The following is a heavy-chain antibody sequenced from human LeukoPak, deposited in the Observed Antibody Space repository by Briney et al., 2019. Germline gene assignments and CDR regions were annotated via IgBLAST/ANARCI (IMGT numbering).Heavy chain of an antibody. CDR1: GGSISSSNW. CDR2: IYHSGST. Sequence: SETLSLTCAVSGGSISSSNWWSWVRQPPGKGLEWIGEIYHSGSTNYNPSLKSRVTISVDKSKNQFSLKLSSVTAADTAVYYCARVGPLDDFWSGYYGRDAFDIWGQGTMVTVSS. D-gene: IGHD3-3*01. CDR3: ARVGPLDDFWSGYYGRDAFDI. J-gene: IGHJ3*02. V-gene: IGHV4-4*02.